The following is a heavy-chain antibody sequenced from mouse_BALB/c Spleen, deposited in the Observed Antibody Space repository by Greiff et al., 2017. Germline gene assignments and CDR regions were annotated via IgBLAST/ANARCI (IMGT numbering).Heavy chain of an antibody. D-gene: IGHD2-14*01. CDR3: ARPRYDGSFYAMDY. CDR1: GFTFSSYG. Sequence: DVMLVESGGDLVKPGGSLKLSCAASGFTFSSYGMSWVRQTPDKRLEWVATISSGGSYTYYPDSVKGRFTISRDNAKNTLYLQMSSLKSEDTAMYYCARPRYDGSFYAMDYWGQGTSVTVSS. V-gene: IGHV5-6*02. J-gene: IGHJ4*01. CDR2: ISSGGSYT.